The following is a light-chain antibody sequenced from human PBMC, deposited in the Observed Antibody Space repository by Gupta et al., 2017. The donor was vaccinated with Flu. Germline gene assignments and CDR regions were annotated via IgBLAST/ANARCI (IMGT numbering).Light chain of an antibody. Sequence: ELVLTQSPGTLSLSPGERATLSCRASQSFSSRYLAWYQQKPGQAPRLLIYGSSSRATGVPDRFSGSASGTDFTLTIDRLEPEDFAVYFCQQYGSTGLTFGGGTKVEI. CDR2: GSS. J-gene: IGKJ4*01. CDR3: QQYGSTGLT. CDR1: QSFSSRY. V-gene: IGKV3-20*01.